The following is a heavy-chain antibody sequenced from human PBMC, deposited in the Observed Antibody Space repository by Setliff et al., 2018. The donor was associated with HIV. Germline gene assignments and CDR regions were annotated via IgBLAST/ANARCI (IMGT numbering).Heavy chain of an antibody. Sequence: GGSLRLSCAGSGFTLSSNWMHWVRQAPGEGLVWVSRINEDGKTTNYADSVKGRFTISRDNSKNTLYLQMNSLRAEDTAMYYCAKERGYNYGRGGAFDIWGQGTMVTVSS. CDR3: AKERGYNYGRGGAFDI. V-gene: IGHV3-74*01. CDR1: GFTLSSNW. J-gene: IGHJ3*02. D-gene: IGHD5-18*01. CDR2: INEDGKTT.